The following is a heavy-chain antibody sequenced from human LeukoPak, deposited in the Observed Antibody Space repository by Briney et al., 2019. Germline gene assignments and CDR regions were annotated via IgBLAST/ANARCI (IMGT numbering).Heavy chain of an antibody. CDR3: ARRGSRSSGVYYGLDV. Sequence: GESLEISCKGSGYSFTSYCIGWVRQMPGKGLEWMGFIYPDDSETRYSPSFQGQVTISADKSSSTAYVQWTRLKASDSAMYYCARRGSRSSGVYYGLDVWGQGTTVTVSS. CDR2: IYPDDSET. D-gene: IGHD6-6*01. V-gene: IGHV5-51*01. J-gene: IGHJ6*02. CDR1: GYSFTSYC.